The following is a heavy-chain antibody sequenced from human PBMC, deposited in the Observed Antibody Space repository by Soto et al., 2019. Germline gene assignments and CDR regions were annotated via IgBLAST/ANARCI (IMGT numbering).Heavy chain of an antibody. V-gene: IGHV4-34*02. CDR2: INHSGST. J-gene: IGHJ5*02. CDR1: GGSFSGYY. D-gene: IGHD2-2*01. Sequence: QVQLQRWGAGLLKPSETLSLTCAVYGGSFSGYYWSWIRQPPGKGLEWIGEINHSGSTNYNPSLKSRVTISVDTSKNQFSLKLSSVTAADTAVYSCARAYQLLFGGWFDPWGQGTLVTVSS. CDR3: ARAYQLLFGGWFDP.